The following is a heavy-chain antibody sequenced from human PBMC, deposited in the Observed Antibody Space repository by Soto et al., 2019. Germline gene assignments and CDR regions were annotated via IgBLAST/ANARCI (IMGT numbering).Heavy chain of an antibody. CDR2: IKQDGSEK. J-gene: IGHJ6*02. D-gene: IGHD3-22*01. CDR1: GFTFGSYW. Sequence: GGSLRLSCAASGFTFGSYWVSWVRQAPGKGLEWVANIKQDGSEKYYVDSVKGRFTISRDNAKNSLYLQMNSLRAEDTAVYYCARDRGEVTMIVVVIADGMDVWGQGTTVTVSS. CDR3: ARDRGEVTMIVVVIADGMDV. V-gene: IGHV3-7*01.